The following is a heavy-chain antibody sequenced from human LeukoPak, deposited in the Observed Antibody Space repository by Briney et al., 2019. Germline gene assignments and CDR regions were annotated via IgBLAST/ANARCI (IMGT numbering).Heavy chain of an antibody. V-gene: IGHV1-46*01. CDR3: ARGGGIAVADDYYYYMDV. Sequence: ASVKVSCKASGYTFTNYYMHWVRQAPGQGLEWMGIINPSGGSTSYAQKFQGRVTMTRDMSTSTVFMALSSLRSEDTAVYYCARGGGIAVADDYYYYMDVWGKGTTVTVSS. J-gene: IGHJ6*03. CDR1: GYTFTNYY. CDR2: INPSGGST. D-gene: IGHD6-19*01.